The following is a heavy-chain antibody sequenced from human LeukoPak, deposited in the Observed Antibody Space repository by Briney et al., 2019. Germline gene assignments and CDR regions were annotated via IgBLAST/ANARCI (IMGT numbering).Heavy chain of an antibody. Sequence: PSETLSLTCTVSGGSISSSSYYWGWIRQPPGKGLEWIGSIYYSGSTYYNPSLKSRVTISVDTSKNQFSLKLSSVTAADTTVYYCARDLKRAGAFDIWGQGTMVTVSS. CDR1: GGSISSSSYY. J-gene: IGHJ3*02. CDR2: IYYSGST. V-gene: IGHV4-39*07. CDR3: ARDLKRAGAFDI.